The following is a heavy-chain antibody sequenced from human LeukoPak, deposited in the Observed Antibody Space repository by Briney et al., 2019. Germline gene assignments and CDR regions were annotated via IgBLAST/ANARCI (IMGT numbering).Heavy chain of an antibody. CDR2: ITGNGGNT. CDR1: GFTFSSYA. D-gene: IGHD3-22*01. V-gene: IGHV3-23*01. J-gene: IGHJ4*02. Sequence: GVSLRLSCAASGFTFSSYAMIWVRQAPGKGLEWVSVITGNGGNTYYADSVKGRFTISRDNSKNTLYLQMNSLRAEDTAVYYCAKRHDVSGPTGYFDYWGQGTLVTVSS. CDR3: AKRHDVSGPTGYFDY.